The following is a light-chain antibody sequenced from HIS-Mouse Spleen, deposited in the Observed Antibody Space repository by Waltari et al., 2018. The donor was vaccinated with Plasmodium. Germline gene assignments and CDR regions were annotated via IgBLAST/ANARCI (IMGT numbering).Light chain of an antibody. CDR2: GAS. CDR1: PSVSSSY. V-gene: IGKV3-20*01. Sequence: ELVLTQSPGTLSLSPGERATLSCRASPSVSSSYLAWYQQKPGQAPRLLILGASSRATGVPDSVSGSGCGTDFTLTISRLEPEDFAVYYCQQYGSSPITFGQGTRLEIK. J-gene: IGKJ5*01. CDR3: QQYGSSPIT.